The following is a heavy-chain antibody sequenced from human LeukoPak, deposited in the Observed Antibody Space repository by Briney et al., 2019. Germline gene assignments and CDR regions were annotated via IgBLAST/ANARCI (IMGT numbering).Heavy chain of an antibody. V-gene: IGHV1-46*01. CDR3: ARGLGSGSYYGS. CDR2: ISPSDGST. CDR1: GYTFTTYY. J-gene: IGHJ5*02. D-gene: IGHD3-10*01. Sequence: GASVKVSCKASGYTFTTYYIHWVRQAPGQGLEWMGIISPSDGSTSYAQKFQGRVTMTRDTSTSTVYMELSSLRSEDTAVYYCARGLGSGSYYGSWGQGTLVTVSS.